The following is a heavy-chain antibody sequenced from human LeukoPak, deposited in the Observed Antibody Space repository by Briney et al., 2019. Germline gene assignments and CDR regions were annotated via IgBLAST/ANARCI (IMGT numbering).Heavy chain of an antibody. CDR3: VRGAWKTTLARSSH. D-gene: IGHD1-1*01. J-gene: IGHJ4*02. CDR1: GFAFSSHG. Sequence: GRSLRLSCAASGFAFSSHGMHWVRQAPGKGLEWVAVIWYDGGNKYYADSVKGRFTISRDNSKNMLYLQMNSLRGEDTAVYYCVRGAWKTTLARSSHWGQGALVTVSS. V-gene: IGHV3-33*01. CDR2: IWYDGGNK.